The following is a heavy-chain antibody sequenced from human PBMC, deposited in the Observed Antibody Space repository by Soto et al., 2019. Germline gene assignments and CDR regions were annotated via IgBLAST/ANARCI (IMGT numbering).Heavy chain of an antibody. CDR3: AKDRMPVSGTLFAF. Sequence: GGSLRLSCAASGFTFSNFAMSWVRQAPGEGLEWVSGISSVGGATNYADSVKGRFTISRDNSKNTVYLQMNSLRGEDTAVYYCAKDRMPVSGTLFAFWGQGILVTVSS. V-gene: IGHV3-23*01. J-gene: IGHJ4*02. D-gene: IGHD6-19*01. CDR2: ISSVGGAT. CDR1: GFTFSNFA.